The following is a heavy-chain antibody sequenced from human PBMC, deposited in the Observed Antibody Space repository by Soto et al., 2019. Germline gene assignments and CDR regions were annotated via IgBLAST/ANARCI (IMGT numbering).Heavy chain of an antibody. CDR2: ISAYNGNT. J-gene: IGHJ6*02. CDR3: ARVEIVVVPAAITRYYYYGMDV. D-gene: IGHD2-2*03. Sequence: ASVKVSCKASGYTFTSYGISWVRQAPGQGLEWMGWISAYNGNTNYAQKLLGRVTMTTDTSTSTAYMELRSLRSDDTAVYYCARVEIVVVPAAITRYYYYGMDVWGQGTTVTVSS. CDR1: GYTFTSYG. V-gene: IGHV1-18*01.